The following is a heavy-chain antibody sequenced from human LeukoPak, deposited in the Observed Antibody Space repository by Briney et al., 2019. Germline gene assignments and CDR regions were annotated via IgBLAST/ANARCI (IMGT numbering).Heavy chain of an antibody. V-gene: IGHV1-2*02. J-gene: IGHJ4*02. CDR1: GYTFTGYY. CDR2: INPNSGGT. D-gene: IGHD4-11*01. Sequence: ASVKISCKASGYTFTGYYMHWVRQAPGQGLEWMGWINPNSGGTNYAQKFQGRVTVTRDTSISTAYMELSRLRSDDTAVYFCARDPYSNYFDYWGQGTLVTVSS. CDR3: ARDPYSNYFDY.